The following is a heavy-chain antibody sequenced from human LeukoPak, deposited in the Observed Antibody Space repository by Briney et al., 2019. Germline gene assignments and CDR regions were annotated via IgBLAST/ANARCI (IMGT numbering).Heavy chain of an antibody. CDR3: AKDRYATTEEMDV. J-gene: IGHJ6*04. CDR1: GFTFSSYA. Sequence: GGSLRLSCAASGFTFSSYAMSWVRQAPGKRLEWVSAISGSGGSTYYADSVKGRFTISRDNPKNTLYLQMNSLRAEDTAVYYCAKDRYATTEEMDVWGKGTTVTVSS. V-gene: IGHV3-23*01. D-gene: IGHD4-11*01. CDR2: ISGSGGST.